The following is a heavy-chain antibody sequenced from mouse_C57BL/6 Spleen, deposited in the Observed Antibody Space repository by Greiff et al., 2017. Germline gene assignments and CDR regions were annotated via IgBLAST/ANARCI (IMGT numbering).Heavy chain of an antibody. D-gene: IGHD2-3*01. V-gene: IGHV1-76*01. Sequence: VQRVESGAELVRPGASVKLSCKASGYTFTDYYINWVKQRPGQGLEWIARIYPGSGNTYYNEKFKGKATLTAEKSSSTAYMQLSSLTSEDSAVYFCARDYDGYYMAYWGQGTLVTVSA. CDR3: ARDYDGYYMAY. CDR1: GYTFTDYY. CDR2: IYPGSGNT. J-gene: IGHJ3*01.